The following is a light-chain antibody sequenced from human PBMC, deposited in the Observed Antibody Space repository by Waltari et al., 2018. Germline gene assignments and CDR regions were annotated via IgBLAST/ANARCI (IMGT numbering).Light chain of an antibody. J-gene: IGKJ4*01. V-gene: IGKV2-28*01. Sequence: DIVMTQSPLSLPVTPGEPASISCRSSQSLLHSNGYCYLDWYLQKPGQSPQLLIYLGSNRASGVPDRFTGSGSGTTFTLKISRVEAEDVGVYYCMQSLQTPLTFGGGTKVEIK. CDR2: LGS. CDR3: MQSLQTPLT. CDR1: QSLLHSNGYCY.